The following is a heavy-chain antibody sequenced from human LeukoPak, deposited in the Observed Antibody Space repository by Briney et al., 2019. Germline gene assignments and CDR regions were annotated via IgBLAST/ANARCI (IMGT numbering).Heavy chain of an antibody. J-gene: IGHJ4*02. CDR1: GSTFSSSG. CDR2: ITSSSTYI. V-gene: IGHV3-21*01. Sequence: GGSLRLSCAASGSTFSSSGMNWVRQAPGKGLEWVSSITSSSTYIYYADSVRGRFTISRDNAKNSLYLQMNSLRAEDAAVYYCARDVNDYVWGSYRTDYWGQGTLVTVSS. D-gene: IGHD3-16*02. CDR3: ARDVNDYVWGSYRTDY.